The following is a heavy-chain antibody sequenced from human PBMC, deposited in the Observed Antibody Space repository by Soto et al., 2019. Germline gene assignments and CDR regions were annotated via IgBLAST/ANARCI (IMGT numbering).Heavy chain of an antibody. CDR1: GFTFSSYG. D-gene: IGHD4-17*01. V-gene: IGHV3-30*18. J-gene: IGHJ4*02. Sequence: QMQLVESGGGVVQPGRSLRLSCAASGFTFSSYGMHWVRQAPGKGLEWVAVISYDGSNKYYADSVKGRFTISRDNSKNTLYLQMNSLRAEDTAVYYCAKGLHDYGDYYWGQGTLVTVSS. CDR2: ISYDGSNK. CDR3: AKGLHDYGDYY.